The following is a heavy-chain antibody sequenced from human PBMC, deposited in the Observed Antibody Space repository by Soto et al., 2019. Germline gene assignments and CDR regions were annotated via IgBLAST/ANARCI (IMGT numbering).Heavy chain of an antibody. Sequence: QVQLVQSGAEVKKPGASVKVSCKASGYIFTDNYLHWVRQAPGQGLEWMGWINPNIGGTNYAQKFQGRATMTMDTSISTVYMELSSLKPDDTAVYYCTRGGGGYFDYWGRGTLVTVSS. J-gene: IGHJ4*02. V-gene: IGHV1-2*02. CDR2: INPNIGGT. CDR3: TRGGGGYFDY. D-gene: IGHD3-10*01. CDR1: GYIFTDNY.